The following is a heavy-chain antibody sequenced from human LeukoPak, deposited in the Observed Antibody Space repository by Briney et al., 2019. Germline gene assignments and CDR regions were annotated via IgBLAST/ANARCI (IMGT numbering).Heavy chain of an antibody. D-gene: IGHD1-1*01. V-gene: IGHV3-7*04. Sequence: GGSLRLSCVASGFTFISYWMTWVRQAPGKGLEWVAQISQDGTESYSVDSVRGRFTISRDNAKNSVYLQMNSLRPEDTAVYYCARDSTGTVLDLWGRGTLVTVSS. J-gene: IGHJ5*02. CDR3: ARDSTGTVLDL. CDR1: GFTFISYW. CDR2: ISQDGTES.